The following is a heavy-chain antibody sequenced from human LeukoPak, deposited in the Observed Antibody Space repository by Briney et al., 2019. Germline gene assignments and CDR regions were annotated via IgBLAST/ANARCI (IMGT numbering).Heavy chain of an antibody. CDR3: ARRPGYYYYMDV. Sequence: SETLSLTCTVSGGSISSYYWSWIRQPPGKGLEWIGYIYTSGSTNYNPSLKSRVTISVDTSKNQFSLKLSSVTAADTAVYYCARRPGYYYYMDVWGKGITVTVSS. J-gene: IGHJ6*03. V-gene: IGHV4-4*09. CDR1: GGSISSYY. CDR2: IYTSGST.